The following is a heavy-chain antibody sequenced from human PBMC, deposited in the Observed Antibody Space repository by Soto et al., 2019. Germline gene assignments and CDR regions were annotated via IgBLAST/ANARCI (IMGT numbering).Heavy chain of an antibody. CDR1: GYSISSSNW. D-gene: IGHD1-26*01. Sequence: QVQLQESGPGLVKPSDTLSLTCAVSGYSISSSNWWGWIRQPPGKGLVWIGYIYYSGTTYYNPSLKSRVTMSVDTSKNQFSLKLTSVTAVDTPVYYCARREIQGPIDYWGQGTLVTVSS. CDR2: IYYSGTT. V-gene: IGHV4-28*01. CDR3: ARREIQGPIDY. J-gene: IGHJ4*02.